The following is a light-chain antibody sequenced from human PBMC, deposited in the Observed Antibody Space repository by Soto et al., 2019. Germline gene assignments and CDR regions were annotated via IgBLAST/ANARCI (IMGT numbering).Light chain of an antibody. V-gene: IGKV3-15*01. Sequence: EIVMTQSPATLSGSPGERATLSCRASQSISSNLAWYQQKPGQTPRLVIYGASTRATGIPTRFSGSGSGTEFTLTISSLQAEDFAVYYCQQYNNWWTFGQGTKVEIK. CDR3: QQYNNWWT. J-gene: IGKJ1*01. CDR1: QSISSN. CDR2: GAS.